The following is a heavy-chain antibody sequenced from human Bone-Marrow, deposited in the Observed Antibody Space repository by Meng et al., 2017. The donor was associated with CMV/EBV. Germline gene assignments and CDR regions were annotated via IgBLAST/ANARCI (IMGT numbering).Heavy chain of an antibody. CDR1: GGSISSSSYY. Sequence: QVQLQEAGPALVKPSETLSLTCTVSGGSISSSSYYWGWIRQPPGKGLEWIGSIYYSGSTYYNPSLKSRVTISVDTSKNQFSLKLSSVTAADTAVYYCARVIGSLVDELPWYFDYWGQGTLVTVSS. CDR2: IYYSGST. D-gene: IGHD3-10*01. V-gene: IGHV4-39*07. J-gene: IGHJ4*02. CDR3: ARVIGSLVDELPWYFDY.